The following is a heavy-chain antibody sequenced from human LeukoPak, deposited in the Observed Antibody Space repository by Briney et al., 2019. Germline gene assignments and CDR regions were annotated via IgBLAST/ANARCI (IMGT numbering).Heavy chain of an antibody. CDR3: ARGEGAAPFYYYMDV. V-gene: IGHV4-59*01. Sequence: SETLSLTCTVSGGSISSYYWSWIRQPPGKGPEWIGYIYYSGSTNYNPSLKSRVTISVDTSKNQFSLKLSSVTAADTAVYYCARGEGAAPFYYYMDVWGKGTTVTVSS. CDR1: GGSISSYY. CDR2: IYYSGST. D-gene: IGHD6-13*01. J-gene: IGHJ6*03.